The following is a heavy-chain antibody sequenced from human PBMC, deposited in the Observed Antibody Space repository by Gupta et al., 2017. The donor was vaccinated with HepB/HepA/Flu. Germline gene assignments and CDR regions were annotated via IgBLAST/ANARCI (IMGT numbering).Heavy chain of an antibody. J-gene: IGHJ6*03. CDR3: ARSSLDNYDYMDV. CDR1: GFTFSSYW. V-gene: IGHV3-74*01. D-gene: IGHD3/OR15-3a*01. CDR2: INSDGISK. Sequence: EVQLVESGGGLVQPGGSLRLSCAASGFTFSSYWMDWVRQAPGRGLVWVSRINSDGISKSYADSVKGRFTSSRDNAKNTLYMQRSSLRAEDTAVDDCARSSLDNYDYMDVWGKGTTVTVSS.